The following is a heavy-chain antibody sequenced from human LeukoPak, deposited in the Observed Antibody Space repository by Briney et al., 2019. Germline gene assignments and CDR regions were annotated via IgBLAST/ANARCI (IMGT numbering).Heavy chain of an antibody. CDR3: AKGRRSTSRYGAFDI. Sequence: GGSVRLSCAASGFTFDDYAMHWVRQAPGKGLEWVSLISGNGGDTYYGDSVKGRFTISRDNSRNSLFLQMNSLRAEDTALYYCAKGRRSTSRYGAFDIWGLGTMVTVSS. D-gene: IGHD6-13*01. CDR1: GFTFDDYA. V-gene: IGHV3-43*02. CDR2: ISGNGGDT. J-gene: IGHJ3*02.